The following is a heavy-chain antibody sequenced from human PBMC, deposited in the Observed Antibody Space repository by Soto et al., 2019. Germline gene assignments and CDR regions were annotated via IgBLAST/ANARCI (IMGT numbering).Heavy chain of an antibody. CDR2: IGGEAVST. Sequence: EVQLLESGGGLVQPGGSLRLSCEASGFIFSNYAMSWVRQGPGKGLEWVSVIGGEAVSTNCADSVKGRCTVSRDNSKNTVYLQLDSLRDDDTAVYYCAKESTSFNGSYDPFDIWGQGTMVTVSS. J-gene: IGHJ3*02. D-gene: IGHD1-26*01. V-gene: IGHV3-23*01. CDR1: GFIFSNYA. CDR3: AKESTSFNGSYDPFDI.